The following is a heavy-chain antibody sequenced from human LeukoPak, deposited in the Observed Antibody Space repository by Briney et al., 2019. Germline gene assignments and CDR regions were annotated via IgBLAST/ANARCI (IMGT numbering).Heavy chain of an antibody. CDR2: ISSSGSTI. CDR1: GFTFSSYE. CDR3: ARDPSQPYSSPYYFDY. J-gene: IGHJ4*02. Sequence: GGSLRLSCAASGFTFSSYEMDWVRQAPGRGLEWVSYISSSGSTIYYADSVKDRFTISRDNAKNSLYLQMNSLRAEDTAVYYCARDPSQPYSSPYYFDYWGQGTLVTVSS. D-gene: IGHD6-19*01. V-gene: IGHV3-48*03.